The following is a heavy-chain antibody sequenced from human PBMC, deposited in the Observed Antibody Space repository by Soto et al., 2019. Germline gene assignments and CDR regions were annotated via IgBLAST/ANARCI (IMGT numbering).Heavy chain of an antibody. V-gene: IGHV4-59*02. CDR2: IYSTWTT. J-gene: IGHJ4*02. CDR3: AREGRMGLPDY. Sequence: SWTXSLTCTFSGGSVSNNYWTLIRHPPGRGLEWIGYIYSTWTTNTTPSLKSRVTISIDTSKNLFSLKLNSVSAADKAVYYCAREGRMGLPDYWGQGNLVPVYS. CDR1: GGSVSNNY. D-gene: IGHD2-21*02.